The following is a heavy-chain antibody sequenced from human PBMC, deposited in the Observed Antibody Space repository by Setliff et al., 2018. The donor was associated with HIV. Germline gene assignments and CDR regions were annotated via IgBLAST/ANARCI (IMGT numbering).Heavy chain of an antibody. Sequence: PGESLKISCKGSGYSFTSYWIGWVRQMPGKGLEWMGIIYPGDSDTRYSPSFEGQVTISADKSISTAYLQWSSLKASDTAIYYCARSPIRYCSSGSCYSGFDQWGQGTPVTV. CDR2: IYPGDSDT. D-gene: IGHD2-15*01. V-gene: IGHV5-51*01. CDR1: GYSFTSYW. CDR3: ARSPIRYCSSGSCYSGFDQ. J-gene: IGHJ4*02.